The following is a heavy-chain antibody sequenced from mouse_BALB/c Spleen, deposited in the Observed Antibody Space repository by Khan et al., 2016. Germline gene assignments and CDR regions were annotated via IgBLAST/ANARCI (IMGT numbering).Heavy chain of an antibody. J-gene: IGHJ3*01. CDR1: GYSITSDYA. CDR2: ISYSGST. Sequence: EVQLQESGPGLVKPSQSLSLTCTVTGYSITSDYAWNWIRQFPGNKLEWMGYISYSGSTSYNPSLKSRISITRDTSKNQFFLQLNSVTTEDTATYYCARGRDRYPFAYGGQGTLVTVSA. D-gene: IGHD2-14*01. CDR3: ARGRDRYPFAY. V-gene: IGHV3-2*02.